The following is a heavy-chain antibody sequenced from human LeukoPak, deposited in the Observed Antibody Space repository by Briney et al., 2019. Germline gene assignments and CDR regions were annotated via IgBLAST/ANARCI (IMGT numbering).Heavy chain of an antibody. CDR1: GFIASSNY. CDR3: ATGGRSGVAFDH. V-gene: IGHV3-53*01. D-gene: IGHD2-15*01. Sequence: GXSLRLSCAASGFIASSNYMSWVRQAPGKGLEWISLIYSGGSTYYADSVMGRFTISRDNSKTTLYLQMNSLRAEDTAVYYCATGGRSGVAFDHWGQGALVTVSS. CDR2: IYSGGST. J-gene: IGHJ4*02.